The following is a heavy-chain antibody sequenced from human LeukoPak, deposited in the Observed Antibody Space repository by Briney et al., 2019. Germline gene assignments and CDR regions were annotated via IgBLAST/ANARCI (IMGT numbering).Heavy chain of an antibody. J-gene: IGHJ5*02. CDR1: GGSISSYY. D-gene: IGHD3-10*01. CDR2: IYYSGST. Sequence: PSETLSLTCTVSGGSISSYYWSWIRQPPGKGLEWIGYIYYSGSTNYNPSLKSRVTISVDTSKNQFSLKLSFVTAADTAVYYCARDRRGRDWFDPWGQGTLVTVSS. CDR3: ARDRRGRDWFDP. V-gene: IGHV4-59*01.